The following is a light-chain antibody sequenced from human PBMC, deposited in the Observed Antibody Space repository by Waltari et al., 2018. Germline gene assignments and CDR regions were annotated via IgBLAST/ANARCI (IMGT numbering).Light chain of an antibody. CDR1: SSDVGSYNL. Sequence: QSALTQPASVSGSPGQSITISCTGTSSDVGSYNLVSWYQQHPGKAPKLMIYEGSKRPAGVSNRFSGSKSGNTASLTSSGLQAEDEADYYCCSYAGSSTWVFGTGTKVTVL. CDR3: CSYAGSSTWV. CDR2: EGS. J-gene: IGLJ1*01. V-gene: IGLV2-23*01.